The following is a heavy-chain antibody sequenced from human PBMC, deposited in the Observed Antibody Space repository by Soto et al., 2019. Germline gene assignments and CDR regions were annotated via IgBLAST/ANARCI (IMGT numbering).Heavy chain of an antibody. CDR1: GFTFSSYA. Sequence: GGSLRLSCAASGFTFSSYAMSWVRQAPGKGLEWVSAISGSGGSTYYADSVKGRFTISRDNSKNTLYLQMNSLRAEDTAVYYCAFWSGYLSGSTDAFDIWGQGTMVTVSS. D-gene: IGHD3-3*01. CDR3: AFWSGYLSGSTDAFDI. CDR2: ISGSGGST. J-gene: IGHJ3*02. V-gene: IGHV3-23*01.